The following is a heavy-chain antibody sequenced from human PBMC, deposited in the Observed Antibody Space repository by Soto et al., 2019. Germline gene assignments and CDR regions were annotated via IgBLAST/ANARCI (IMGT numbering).Heavy chain of an antibody. V-gene: IGHV3-23*01. D-gene: IGHD3-16*01. CDR1: GFIFSDYA. Sequence: LRLSCVASGFIFSDYAMTWVRQAPGKGLQWVATISASGGNIEYADSLKGRFTISRDNSKNSVYLQLSGLTADDTAVHYCAKVAGGLGYFDLWGRGTLVTVS. J-gene: IGHJ2*01. CDR3: AKVAGGLGYFDL. CDR2: ISASGGNI.